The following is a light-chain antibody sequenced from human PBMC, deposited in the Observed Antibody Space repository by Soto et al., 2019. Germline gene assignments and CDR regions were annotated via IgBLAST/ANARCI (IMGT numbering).Light chain of an antibody. CDR1: QGITNY. CDR3: LKYNSAPIT. CDR2: AAS. V-gene: IGKV1-27*01. J-gene: IGKJ5*01. Sequence: DIQMTQSPSSLSASVGDRVTITCRASQGITNYLDWYQQKPGKVPKLLIYAASTLQSGGPSRFSGSGSGPDLPLTINSLQPEDVANCYCLKYNSAPITCGQGTRLEIK.